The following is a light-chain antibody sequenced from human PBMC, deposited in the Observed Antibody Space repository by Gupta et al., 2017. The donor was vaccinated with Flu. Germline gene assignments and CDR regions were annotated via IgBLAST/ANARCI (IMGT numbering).Light chain of an antibody. CDR1: SANVGGKI. CDR2: SDN. V-gene: IGLV1-44*01. J-gene: IGLJ3*02. CDR3: AAWYDSLNGPV. Sequence: VPISCSGTSANVGGKILNGYQQSPQTAPKLLIFSDNQRPSGIPDRISGSKSDTSASLTISGLQSEDEADYYCAAWYDSLNGPVLGGGTKLTVL.